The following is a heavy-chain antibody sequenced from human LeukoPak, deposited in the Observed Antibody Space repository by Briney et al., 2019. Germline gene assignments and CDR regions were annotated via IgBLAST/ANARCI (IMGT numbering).Heavy chain of an antibody. J-gene: IGHJ6*02. V-gene: IGHV5-51*01. D-gene: IGHD6-13*01. CDR1: GYSFINYW. CDR2: NYPGDSDT. Sequence: GESLKISCKGSGYSFINYWIIWVRQLPGKGLEWMGTNYPGDSDTRYSPSFQGQVTISADKSISTAYLQWSSLKASDTAMYYCAREAAAGYYYYYGMDVWGQGTTVTVSS. CDR3: AREAAAGYYYYYGMDV.